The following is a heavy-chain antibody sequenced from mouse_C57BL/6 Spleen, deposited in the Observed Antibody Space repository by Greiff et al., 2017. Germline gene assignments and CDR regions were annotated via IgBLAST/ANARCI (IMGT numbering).Heavy chain of an antibody. Sequence: EVMLVESEGGLVQPGSSMKLSCTASGFTFSDYYMAWVRQVPEKGLEWVANINYDGSSTYYLDSLKSRFIISRDNAKNILYLQMSSLKSEDTATYYCARADYEGHFDYWGQGTTLTVSS. CDR3: ARADYEGHFDY. CDR1: GFTFSDYY. V-gene: IGHV5-16*01. CDR2: INYDGSST. D-gene: IGHD2-4*01. J-gene: IGHJ2*01.